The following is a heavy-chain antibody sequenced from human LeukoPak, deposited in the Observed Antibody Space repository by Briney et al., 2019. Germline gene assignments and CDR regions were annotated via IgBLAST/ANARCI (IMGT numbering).Heavy chain of an antibody. CDR3: VKDRTGTYTLDY. J-gene: IGHJ4*02. CDR1: GFTFSNYA. Sequence: PGRSLRLSCAATGFTFSNYAIHRGRQAPGKGLEWVAFISDDGSRQHYADSVKGRFTISRDNSKNTLNLQMNSLRAEDTAVYYCVKDRTGTYTLDYWGQGTLVTVYS. D-gene: IGHD3-10*01. CDR2: ISDDGSRQ. V-gene: IGHV3-30-3*01.